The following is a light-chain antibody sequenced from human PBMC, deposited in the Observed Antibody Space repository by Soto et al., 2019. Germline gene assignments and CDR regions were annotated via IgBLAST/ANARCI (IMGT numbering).Light chain of an antibody. CDR1: RDISNY. CDR2: DAS. Sequence: DIQMTQSPSSLSASVGDRVTITCQASRDISNYLNWYQQKPGKAPKLLIYDASNLETGVPSRFSGSGSGTDFTFTISSLQPEDMATYYCQQYDNLPSMTFGGGTKVEIK. J-gene: IGKJ4*01. V-gene: IGKV1-33*01. CDR3: QQYDNLPSMT.